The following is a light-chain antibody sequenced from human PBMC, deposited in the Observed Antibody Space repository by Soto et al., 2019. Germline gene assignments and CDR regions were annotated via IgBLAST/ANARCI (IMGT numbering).Light chain of an antibody. CDR2: AAS. V-gene: IGKV1-27*01. Sequence: DIQMTQSPSSLSASVGDRVTITCRASQGISTYLVWYQQKPGTVPKLLIFAASTLQSGVPSRSSGSGSGTDFTLTISSLLPEDVATYYCQNFNGAPWTFGQGTMVEIK. CDR3: QNFNGAPWT. J-gene: IGKJ1*01. CDR1: QGISTY.